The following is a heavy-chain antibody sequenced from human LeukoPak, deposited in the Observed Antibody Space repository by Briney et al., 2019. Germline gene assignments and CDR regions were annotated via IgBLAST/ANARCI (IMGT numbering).Heavy chain of an antibody. CDR2: IYSGGST. CDR1: GFTVSSNY. V-gene: IGHV3-66*01. D-gene: IGHD3-3*01. Sequence: GGSLRLSCAASGFTVSSNYMSWVRQAPGKGLEWVSVIYSGGSTYYADSVKGRFTISRDNSKNTLYLQMNSLRAEDTAVYYCARVLLSNYDFWSGYSNWFDPWGQGTLVTVSS. J-gene: IGHJ5*02. CDR3: ARVLLSNYDFWSGYSNWFDP.